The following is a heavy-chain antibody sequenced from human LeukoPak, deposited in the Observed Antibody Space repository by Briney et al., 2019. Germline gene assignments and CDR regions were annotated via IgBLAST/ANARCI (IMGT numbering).Heavy chain of an antibody. CDR2: ISSSSSSI. Sequence: GGSLRLSCAASGFTFSSYSLHWVRQAPGKGLEWVSYISSSSSSIYYADSVKGRFTISRDNAKNSLYLQMNSLRDEDTAVYYCASEYDYWGQGTLVTVSS. CDR1: GFTFSSYS. J-gene: IGHJ4*02. CDR3: ASEYDY. V-gene: IGHV3-48*02.